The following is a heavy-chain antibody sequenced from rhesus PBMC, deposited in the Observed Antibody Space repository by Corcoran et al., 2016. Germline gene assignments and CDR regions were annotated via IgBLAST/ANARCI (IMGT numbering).Heavy chain of an antibody. CDR3: ARRPGDSSGWSPYGLDS. CDR1: GFSLTTTGVG. V-gene: IGHV2-174*01. Sequence: QVTLKESGPALVKSTQTLTLTCSFSGFSLTTTGVGVGWIRQPQGKALEWLALIYWDDDTRSSTSLKNRLTIFKDTANNQVVLIMTNMDPVDTATYCCARRPGDSSGWSPYGLDSWGQGVGVTVSS. D-gene: IGHD6S26*01. CDR2: IYWDDDT. J-gene: IGHJ6*01.